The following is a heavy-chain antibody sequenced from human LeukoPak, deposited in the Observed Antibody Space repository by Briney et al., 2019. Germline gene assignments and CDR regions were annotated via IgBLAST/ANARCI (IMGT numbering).Heavy chain of an antibody. D-gene: IGHD1-26*01. V-gene: IGHV1-46*01. J-gene: IGHJ3*02. Sequence: ASLKVSCKESRYTFTSYYMHWVRQAPGQRVEWMGIINTSGGSTSYAQKFQGRVTMTRDTSTSTVYMELSSLRSEDTAVYYCARVVTRDPELIDAFDIWGQGTMVTVSS. CDR3: ARVVTRDPELIDAFDI. CDR2: INTSGGST. CDR1: RYTFTSYY.